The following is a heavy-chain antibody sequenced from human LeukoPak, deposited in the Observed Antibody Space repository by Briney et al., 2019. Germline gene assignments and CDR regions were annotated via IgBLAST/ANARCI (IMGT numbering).Heavy chain of an antibody. J-gene: IGHJ3*02. CDR1: GGSISSYY. V-gene: IGHV4-59*01. Sequence: SETLSLTCAVSGGSISSYYWSWIRQPPGKGLEWIGYIYYSGSTNYNPSLKSRVTISVDTSKNQFSLKLSSVTAADTAVYYCARVVTVTTIDAFDIWGQGTMVTVSS. CDR2: IYYSGST. D-gene: IGHD4-17*01. CDR3: ARVVTVTTIDAFDI.